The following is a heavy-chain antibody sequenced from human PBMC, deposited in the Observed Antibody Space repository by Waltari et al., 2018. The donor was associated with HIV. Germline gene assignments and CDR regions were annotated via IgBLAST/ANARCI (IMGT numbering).Heavy chain of an antibody. V-gene: IGHV4-34*01. D-gene: IGHD2-2*01. CDR1: GGSFSGYY. Sequence: QVQLQQWGAGLLKPSETLSLTCAVYGGSFSGYYWSWIRQPPGKGLEWLGEINHSGSTNYNPSLKSRVTISVDTSKNQFSLKLSSVTAADTAVYYCAIIPDCSSTSCHEAFDIWGQGTMVTVSS. J-gene: IGHJ3*02. CDR2: INHSGST. CDR3: AIIPDCSSTSCHEAFDI.